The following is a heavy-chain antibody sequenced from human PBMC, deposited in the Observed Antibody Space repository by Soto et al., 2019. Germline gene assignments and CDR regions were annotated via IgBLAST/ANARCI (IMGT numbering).Heavy chain of an antibody. V-gene: IGHV3-33*01. D-gene: IGHD5-12*01. CDR2: IWYDGSNK. CDR1: GFTFSSYG. Sequence: HPGGSLRLSCAASGFTFSSYGMHWVRQAPGKGLEWVAVIWYDGSNKYYADSVKGRFTISRDNSKNTLYLQMNSLRAEDTAVYYCARDMLVATRHYYYGMDVWGQGTTVTVSS. J-gene: IGHJ6*02. CDR3: ARDMLVATRHYYYGMDV.